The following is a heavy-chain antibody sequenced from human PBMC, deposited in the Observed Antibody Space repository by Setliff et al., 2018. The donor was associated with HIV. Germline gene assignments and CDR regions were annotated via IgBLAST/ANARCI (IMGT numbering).Heavy chain of an antibody. V-gene: IGHV4-34*01. CDR2: INHSGST. J-gene: IGHJ6*03. CDR1: GGSFSGYY. Sequence: PSETLSLTCAVYGGSFSGYYWSWIRQPPGKGLVWIGEINHSGSTNYNPSLKSRVTISVDTSKNQFSLKLSSVTAADTAVYYCARVPPGPYYYYMDVWGKGTTVTVSS. CDR3: ARVPPGPYYYYMDV.